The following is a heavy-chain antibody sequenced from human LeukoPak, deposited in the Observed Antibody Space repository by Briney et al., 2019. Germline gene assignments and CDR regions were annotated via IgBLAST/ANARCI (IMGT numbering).Heavy chain of an antibody. D-gene: IGHD4-17*01. V-gene: IGHV3-21*01. Sequence: GGSLRLSCTASGFTFGDYAMSWFRQAPGKGLEWVSSISGSSDYIFYADSVKGRFTFSRDNAKNTLYLQMNSLRADDTAVYYCARVKFGDYAVDYWGQGTLVTVSS. CDR2: ISGSSDYI. J-gene: IGHJ4*02. CDR3: ARVKFGDYAVDY. CDR1: GFTFGDYA.